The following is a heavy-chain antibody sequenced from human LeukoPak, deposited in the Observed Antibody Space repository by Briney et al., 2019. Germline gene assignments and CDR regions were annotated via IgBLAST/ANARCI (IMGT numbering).Heavy chain of an antibody. D-gene: IGHD2-8*01. CDR2: ISGSGGST. V-gene: IGHV3-23*01. CDR1: GFTFSSYA. CDR3: AKDQIDRPMVVGY. Sequence: GGSLRLSCAAPGFTFSSYAMSWARQAPGKGLEWVSAISGSGGSTYYADSVKGRFTISRDNSKNTLYLQMNSLRAEDTAVYYCAKDQIDRPMVVGYWGQGTLVTVSS. J-gene: IGHJ4*02.